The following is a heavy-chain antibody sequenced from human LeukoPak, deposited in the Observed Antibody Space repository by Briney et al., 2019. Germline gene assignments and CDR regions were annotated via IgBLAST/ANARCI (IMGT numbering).Heavy chain of an antibody. CDR3: ARGGYYGSGSFGAFDI. Sequence: GGSLRLSCAASGFTFSSYWMNWVRQAPGKGLEWVANIKQDGSEKYYVDSVKGRFTVSRDNAKNSLYLQMNSLRVEDTAVYYCARGGYYGSGSFGAFDIWGQGTMVTVSS. CDR2: IKQDGSEK. D-gene: IGHD3-10*01. V-gene: IGHV3-7*05. CDR1: GFTFSSYW. J-gene: IGHJ3*02.